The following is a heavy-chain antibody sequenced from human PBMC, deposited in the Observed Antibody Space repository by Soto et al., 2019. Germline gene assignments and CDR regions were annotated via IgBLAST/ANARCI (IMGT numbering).Heavy chain of an antibody. CDR2: IGTSGSYI. D-gene: IGHD3-16*01. CDR1: GFIFSRYS. V-gene: IGHV3-21*01. CDR3: ARGSALIGLAY. J-gene: IGHJ4*02. Sequence: PGGSLRLSCAVSGFIFSRYSMNWVRQAPGKGLEWVSSIGTSGSYIYDTDSVKGRFTISRDNTKDSLYLQMNSLRAEDTAIYYYARGSALIGLAYWGQGTPVTVSS.